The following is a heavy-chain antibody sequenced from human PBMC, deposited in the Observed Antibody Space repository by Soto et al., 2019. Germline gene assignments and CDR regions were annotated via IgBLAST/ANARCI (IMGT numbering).Heavy chain of an antibody. CDR3: ARVYDFWSGPTGAFDI. J-gene: IGHJ3*02. CDR2: IYSGGST. Sequence: GGSLRLSCAASGFTVSSNYMSWVRQAPGKGLEWVSVIYSGGSTYYADSVKGRFTISRDNSKNTLYLQMNSLRAEDTAVYYCARVYDFWSGPTGAFDIWGQGTMVTVS. D-gene: IGHD3-3*01. CDR1: GFTVSSNY. V-gene: IGHV3-53*01.